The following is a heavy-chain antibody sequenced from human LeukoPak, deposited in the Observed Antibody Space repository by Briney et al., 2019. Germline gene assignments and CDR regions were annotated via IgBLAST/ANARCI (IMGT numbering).Heavy chain of an antibody. Sequence: GGSLRLSCAASGFTFSHDWMSWVRQAPGKGLEWVASIKQDGSGEHYVDSVKGRITISRDNAKNSLYLQMNSLRAEDTAVYYCARDHYNWTPDQGYKVFDYWGQGSLVTVSS. J-gene: IGHJ4*02. CDR2: IKQDGSGE. CDR1: GFTFSHDW. V-gene: IGHV3-7*01. D-gene: IGHD1-20*01. CDR3: ARDHYNWTPDQGYKVFDY.